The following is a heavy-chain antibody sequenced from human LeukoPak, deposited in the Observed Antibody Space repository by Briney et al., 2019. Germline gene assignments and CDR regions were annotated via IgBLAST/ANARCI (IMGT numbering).Heavy chain of an antibody. D-gene: IGHD3-3*01. Sequence: GASVKVSGKASGYTFTTYGINWVRQATGQGLEWMGWMNPNSGDTGCVQRFQGRVTMTRDTSTSTAYMELSSLRSEDTAVYYCVRGPWSGYPFDYWGQGTLVTVSS. CDR1: GYTFTTYG. J-gene: IGHJ4*02. V-gene: IGHV1-8*01. CDR3: VRGPWSGYPFDY. CDR2: MNPNSGDT.